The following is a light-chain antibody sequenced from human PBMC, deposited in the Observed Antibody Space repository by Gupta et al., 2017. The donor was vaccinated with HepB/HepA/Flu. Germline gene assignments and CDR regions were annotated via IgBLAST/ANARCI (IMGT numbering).Light chain of an antibody. Sequence: QSALTQPASVSGSPGQSITISCTRTSRDVGGYNYVSWYQQHPGKAPKLMFYDVSNRPSGVSNRFSGSKSGTTASLTIPGLQAEDEADDYCSSYTSSSTLYVFGTGTKLTVL. V-gene: IGLV2-14*03. CDR3: SSYTSSSTLYV. CDR2: DVS. CDR1: SRDVGGYNY. J-gene: IGLJ1*01.